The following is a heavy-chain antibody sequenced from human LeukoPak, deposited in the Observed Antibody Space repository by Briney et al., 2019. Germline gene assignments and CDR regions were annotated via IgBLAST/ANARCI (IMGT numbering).Heavy chain of an antibody. CDR3: LVWKHVFDR. Sequence: GGSLRLSCAASGFTFSSYGMHWVRQAPGKGLEWVAVMSYDGSKEYYADSVKGRFTISRDNSKNTLYLQMNSLRVEDTAVYYCLVWKHVFDRWGQGTTVIVSS. V-gene: IGHV3-30*03. D-gene: IGHD5/OR15-5a*01. CDR1: GFTFSSYG. CDR2: MSYDGSKE. J-gene: IGHJ6*02.